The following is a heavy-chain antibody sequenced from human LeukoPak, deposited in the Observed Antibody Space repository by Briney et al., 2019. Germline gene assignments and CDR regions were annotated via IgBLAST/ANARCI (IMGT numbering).Heavy chain of an antibody. CDR3: VKESDEYSSSSSDY. Sequence: GVSLRLSCAASGFTFNNYGMQRVRQAPGKGLEWVAVISYTGNTKYYVDSVKGRFTISRDNSKNTLYLQMNSLRAEDTAVYYCVKESDEYSSSSSDYWGQGTLVTVSS. CDR2: ISYTGNTK. CDR1: GFTFNNYG. J-gene: IGHJ4*02. V-gene: IGHV3-30*18. D-gene: IGHD6-6*01.